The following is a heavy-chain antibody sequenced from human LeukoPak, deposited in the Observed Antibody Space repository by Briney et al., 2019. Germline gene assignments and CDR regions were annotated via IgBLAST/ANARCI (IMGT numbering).Heavy chain of an antibody. CDR1: GFTFDDYA. Sequence: TGGSLRLSCAASGFTFDDYAMHWVRQAPGKGLEWVSLISGDGGSTYYADSVKGRFTISRDNSKNSLYLQMNSLRTEDTALYHCAKDILPMYYYYYMDVWGKGTTVTVSS. CDR3: AKDILPMYYYYYMDV. V-gene: IGHV3-43*02. CDR2: ISGDGGST. D-gene: IGHD2-2*01. J-gene: IGHJ6*03.